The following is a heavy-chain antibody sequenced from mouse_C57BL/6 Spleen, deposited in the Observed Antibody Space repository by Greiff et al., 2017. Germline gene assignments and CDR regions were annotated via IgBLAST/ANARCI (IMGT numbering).Heavy chain of an antibody. D-gene: IGHD2-4*01. CDR3: ASNRGLRRGFYAMDY. V-gene: IGHV3-6*01. Sequence: EVKLMESGPGLVKPSQSLSLTCSVTDYSITSGYYWNWIRQFPGNKLEWMGYISYDGSNNYNPSLKNRISITRDTSKNQFFLKLNSVTTEDTATYYCASNRGLRRGFYAMDYWGQGTSVTVSS. J-gene: IGHJ4*01. CDR2: ISYDGSN. CDR1: DYSITSGYY.